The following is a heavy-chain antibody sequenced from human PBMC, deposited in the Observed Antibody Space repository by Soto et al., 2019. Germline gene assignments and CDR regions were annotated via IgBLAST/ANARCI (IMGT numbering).Heavy chain of an antibody. CDR3: ARGGATLVRGVLRTGYYGMDV. V-gene: IGHV1-69*01. CDR1: GGTFSSYA. CDR2: IIPIFGTT. J-gene: IGHJ6*02. Sequence: QVQLVQSGAEVKKPGSSVKVSCKASGGTFSSYAISWGRQAPGQGLEWMGGIIPIFGTTNYAQKFQGRVTITADESTTIAYMELSSLGSEDTAVYYCARGGATLVRGVLRTGYYGMDVWGQGTTVTVSS. D-gene: IGHD3-10*01.